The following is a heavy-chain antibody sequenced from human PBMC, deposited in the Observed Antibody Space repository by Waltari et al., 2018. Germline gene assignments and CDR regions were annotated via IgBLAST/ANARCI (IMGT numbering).Heavy chain of an antibody. J-gene: IGHJ3*02. CDR1: GGSFSGYY. CDR3: ARDHSSGWNDAFDI. V-gene: IGHV4-34*01. D-gene: IGHD6-19*01. Sequence: QVQLQQGGAGLLKPSETLSLTCAVYGGSFSGYYWSWIRQPPGKGLEWIGEINHSGSTNYNPSLKSRVTISVDTSKNQFSLKLSSVTAADTAVYYCARDHSSGWNDAFDIWGQGTMVTVSS. CDR2: INHSGST.